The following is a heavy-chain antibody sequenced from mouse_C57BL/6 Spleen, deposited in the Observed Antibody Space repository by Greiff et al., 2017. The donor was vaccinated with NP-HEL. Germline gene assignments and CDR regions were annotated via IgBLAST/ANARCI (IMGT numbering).Heavy chain of an antibody. CDR2: INPNYGTT. Sequence: EVQLQQSGPELVKPGASVKTSCKASGYSFTDYNMNWVKQSNGKSLEWIGVINPNYGTTSYNQKFKGKATLTVDQSSSTAYMQLNSLTSEDSAVYYCARTTTVVARYYFDYWGQGTTLTVSS. V-gene: IGHV1-39*01. D-gene: IGHD1-1*01. J-gene: IGHJ2*01. CDR1: GYSFTDYN. CDR3: ARTTTVVARYYFDY.